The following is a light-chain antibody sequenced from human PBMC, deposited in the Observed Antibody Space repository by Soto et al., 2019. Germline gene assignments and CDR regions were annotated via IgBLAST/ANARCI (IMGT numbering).Light chain of an antibody. J-gene: IGKJ4*01. V-gene: IGKV1-12*01. Sequence: DIQMTQSPSSVSASVGDRLTITCRASQGIRSWLSWYQKKPGKAPSLLIYAASTLHSGVPSRFSGSGSGTDFTLTISSLQPEDFATYYCQQAYSFPLTFGGGTEVEI. CDR3: QQAYSFPLT. CDR2: AAS. CDR1: QGIRSW.